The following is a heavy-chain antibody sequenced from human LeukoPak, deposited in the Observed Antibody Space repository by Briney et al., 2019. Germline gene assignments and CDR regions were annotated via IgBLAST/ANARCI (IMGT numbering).Heavy chain of an antibody. V-gene: IGHV3-15*01. CDR3: TTIEGIVAPNDASDI. CDR1: GFTFSNAW. Sequence: GGSLRLSCAASGFTFSNAWMSWVRQAPGKGLEWVGRIKSKTDGGTTDYAAPVKGRFTISRDDSKNTLYLQMNSLKTEDTAVYYCTTIEGIVAPNDASDIWGQGTMVTVSS. D-gene: IGHD1-26*01. CDR2: IKSKTDGGTT. J-gene: IGHJ3*02.